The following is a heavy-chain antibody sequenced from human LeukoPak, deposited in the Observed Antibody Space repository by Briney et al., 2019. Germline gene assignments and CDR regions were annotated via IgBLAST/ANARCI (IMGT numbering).Heavy chain of an antibody. D-gene: IGHD3-9*01. J-gene: IGHJ4*02. V-gene: IGHV3-23*01. CDR3: ANLNYFDWLSIFDY. CDR1: GFAFSSYA. Sequence: GGSLRLSCAASGFAFSSYAMSWVRQALGKGLEWVSAISGSGGSTYYADSVKGRFTISRDNSKNTLYLQMNSLRAEDTAVYYCANLNYFDWLSIFDYWGQGTLVTVSS. CDR2: ISGSGGST.